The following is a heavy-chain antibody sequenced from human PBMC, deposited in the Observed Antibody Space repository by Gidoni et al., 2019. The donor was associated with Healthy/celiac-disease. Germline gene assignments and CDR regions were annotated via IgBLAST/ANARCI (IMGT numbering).Heavy chain of an antibody. CDR3: AREGYCSSTSCSDNWFDP. J-gene: IGHJ5*02. D-gene: IGHD2-2*01. CDR2: IIPIFGTA. V-gene: IGHV1-69*01. Sequence: QVQLVQSGAEVKKPGSSVKVSCKASGGTFSSYAISWVRQAPGQGREWLGGIIPIFGTANYAQKFQGRVTITADESTSTAYMERSSLRSEDTAVYYCAREGYCSSTSCSDNWFDPWGQGTLVTVSS. CDR1: GGTFSSYA.